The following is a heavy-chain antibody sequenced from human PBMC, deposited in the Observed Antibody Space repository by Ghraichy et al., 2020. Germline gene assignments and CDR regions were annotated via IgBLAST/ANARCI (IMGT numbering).Heavy chain of an antibody. J-gene: IGHJ5*02. Sequence: LSLTCAASGFTFDDYGMSWVRQAPGKGLEWVSGINWNGGSTGYADSVKGRFTISRDNAKNSLYLQMNSLRAEDTALYHCARADCSGGSCYSWIGWFDPWGQGTLVTVSS. CDR3: ARADCSGGSCYSWIGWFDP. CDR1: GFTFDDYG. CDR2: INWNGGST. V-gene: IGHV3-20*01. D-gene: IGHD2-15*01.